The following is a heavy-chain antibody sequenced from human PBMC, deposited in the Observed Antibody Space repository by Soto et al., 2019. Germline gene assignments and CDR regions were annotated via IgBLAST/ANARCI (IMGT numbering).Heavy chain of an antibody. V-gene: IGHV3-23*01. D-gene: IGHD4-17*01. CDR2: ISGSGGST. J-gene: IGHJ1*01. CDR3: AKDPYDYGDYFQH. CDR1: GFTFSSYA. Sequence: XGSLRLSFADYGFTFSSYAMSWVRQAPGKGLEWVSAISGSGGSTYYADSVKGRFTISRDNSKNTLYLQMNSLRAEDTAVYYCAKDPYDYGDYFQHWGQGTLVTVSS.